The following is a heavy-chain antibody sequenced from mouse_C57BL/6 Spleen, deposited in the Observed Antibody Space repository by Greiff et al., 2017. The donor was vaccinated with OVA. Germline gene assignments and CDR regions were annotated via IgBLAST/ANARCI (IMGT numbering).Heavy chain of an antibody. D-gene: IGHD2-14*01. CDR1: GYTFTSYS. Sequence: VQLQESGPELVKPGASVKLSCKASGYTFTSYSINWVKQRPGQGLEWIGWIYPSDGSTKYNEKFNGKATLTVDTSSSTAYIELHSLPSDETAVYCCTRMDRVFDYWGQGTTLTVSS. CDR2: IYPSDGST. V-gene: IGHV1-85*01. CDR3: TRMDRVFDY. J-gene: IGHJ2*01.